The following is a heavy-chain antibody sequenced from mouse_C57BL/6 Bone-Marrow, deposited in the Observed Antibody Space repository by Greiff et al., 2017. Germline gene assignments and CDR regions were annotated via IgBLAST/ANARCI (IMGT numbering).Heavy chain of an antibody. CDR1: GYTFTNYW. J-gene: IGHJ2*01. CDR2: IYPGGGYT. V-gene: IGHV1-63*01. CDR3: ARGGGPLFDY. Sequence: QVQLKQSGAELVRPGTSVTMSCKASGYTFTNYWIGWAKQRPGHGLEWIGDIYPGGGYTNYNEKFKGKATLTADKSSSTAYMQFSSLTSKDSAIYYCARGGGPLFDYWGQGTTLTVSA.